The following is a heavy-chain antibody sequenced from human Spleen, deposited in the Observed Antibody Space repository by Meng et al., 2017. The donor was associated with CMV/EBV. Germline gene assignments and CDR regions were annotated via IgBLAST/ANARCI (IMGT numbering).Heavy chain of an antibody. CDR3: ARFLSSSLTYYYYYGMDV. J-gene: IGHJ6*02. D-gene: IGHD6-6*01. CDR1: GYSISRAYY. CDR2: IYHSGTT. Sequence: SETLSLTCTVSGYSISRAYYWGWIRQSPGKGLEWIGAIYHSGTTYYNPSLESRVTMSVDTSKNQFSLKLSSVTAADTAVYYCARFLSSSLTYYYYYGMDVWGQGTTVTVSS. V-gene: IGHV4-38-2*02.